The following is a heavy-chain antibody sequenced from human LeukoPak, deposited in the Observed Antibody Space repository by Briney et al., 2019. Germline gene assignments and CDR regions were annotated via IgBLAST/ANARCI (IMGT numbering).Heavy chain of an antibody. CDR2: ISSSSSTI. J-gene: IGHJ4*02. Sequence: GGSLRLSCAASGFTFSSYSIDRVRQAPGKGLEWLSYISSSSSTIYYADSVKGRFTISRDNAKNSVYLQINSLRAEDTAVYYCARVWSSGYTKDYWGQGTLVTVSS. V-gene: IGHV3-48*04. CDR1: GFTFSSYS. D-gene: IGHD3-22*01. CDR3: ARVWSSGYTKDY.